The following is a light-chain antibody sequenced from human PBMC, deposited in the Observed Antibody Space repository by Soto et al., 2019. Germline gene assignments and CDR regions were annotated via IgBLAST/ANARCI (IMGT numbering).Light chain of an antibody. Sequence: DIQMTQSPSSLSASVGDRVTITCRVSQSISSYLHWYQQKPGKAPKVLIYASSTLQRGVPSRFSGSGSGTDFTLATSSLQPEDFATYYCQQTYNAPRTFGQGTKVEIK. CDR2: ASS. J-gene: IGKJ1*01. CDR3: QQTYNAPRT. CDR1: QSISSY. V-gene: IGKV1-39*01.